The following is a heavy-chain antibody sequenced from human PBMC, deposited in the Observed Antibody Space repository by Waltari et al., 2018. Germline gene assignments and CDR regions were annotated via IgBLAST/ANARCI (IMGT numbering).Heavy chain of an antibody. Sequence: QVQLVQSGAEVKKPGASVKVSCKASGYTFTSYAMHWVRQAPGQRLEWMGWINAGNGNTKYSQEFQGRVTITRDTSASTAYMELSSLRSEDMAVYYCARGPFGYDFWSGYSYYFDYWGQGTLVTVSS. CDR2: INAGNGNT. D-gene: IGHD3-3*01. V-gene: IGHV1-3*03. CDR1: GYTFTSYA. J-gene: IGHJ4*02. CDR3: ARGPFGYDFWSGYSYYFDY.